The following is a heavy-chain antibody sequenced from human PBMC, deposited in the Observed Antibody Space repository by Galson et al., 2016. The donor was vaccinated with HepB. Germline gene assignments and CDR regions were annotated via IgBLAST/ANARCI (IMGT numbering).Heavy chain of an antibody. CDR3: VRPPFCSNDKCLLDS. J-gene: IGHJ4*02. V-gene: IGHV5-51*01. Sequence: QSGAEVKKAGESLKISCKGSGYSFTSYWIGWVRQMPGKGLEWMGIIYPGDSDTRYSPSFQGQVTISADKSISTAYLQWSSLKASDTAMYYCVRPPFCSNDKCLLDSWGQGALVVVSS. CDR2: IYPGDSDT. CDR1: GYSFTSYW. D-gene: IGHD2-8*01.